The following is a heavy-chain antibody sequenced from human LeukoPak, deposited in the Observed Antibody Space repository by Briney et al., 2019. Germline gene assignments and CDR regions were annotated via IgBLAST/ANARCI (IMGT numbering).Heavy chain of an antibody. CDR3: ASTSKGQQLVRIDY. Sequence: PSETLSLTCTVSGASISSHYWSWIRQSAAKGLEWIGRIYADGSTTYNPSLQSRVTMSADTSRNQLSLKLSSVTAADTAVYYCASTSKGQQLVRIDYWGQGTLVTVSS. J-gene: IGHJ4*02. CDR2: IYADGST. D-gene: IGHD6-13*01. CDR1: GASISSHY. V-gene: IGHV4-4*07.